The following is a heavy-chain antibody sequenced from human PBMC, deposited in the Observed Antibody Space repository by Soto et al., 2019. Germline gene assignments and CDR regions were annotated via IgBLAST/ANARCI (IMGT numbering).Heavy chain of an antibody. D-gene: IGHD6-6*01. CDR1: GGSISSYY. CDR2: IYYSGST. Sequence: SETLSLTCTVSGGSISSYYWSWIRQPPGKGLEWIGYIYYSGSTNYNPSLKSRVTISVDTSKNQFSLKLSSVTAADTAVYYCARSRAYSSSSGWFDPWGQGTLVTVSS. CDR3: ARSRAYSSSSGWFDP. V-gene: IGHV4-59*01. J-gene: IGHJ5*02.